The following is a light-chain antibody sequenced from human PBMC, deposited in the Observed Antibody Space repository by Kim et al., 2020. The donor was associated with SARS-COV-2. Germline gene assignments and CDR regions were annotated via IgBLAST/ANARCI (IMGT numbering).Light chain of an antibody. J-gene: IGKJ4*01. Sequence: DIQMTQSPSSLAASVGDRVTITCRASQNINSFLNWYQQRPGKAPKLLIYAASTLQIGVPSRFSGSVSGTDFTLTITSLQPEDFATYYCQQSHTAPLLTFGGGTKVDIK. CDR3: QQSHTAPLLT. V-gene: IGKV1-39*01. CDR1: QNINSF. CDR2: AAS.